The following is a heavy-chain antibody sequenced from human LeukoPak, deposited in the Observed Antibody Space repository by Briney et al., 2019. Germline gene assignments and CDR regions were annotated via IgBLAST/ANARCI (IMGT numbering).Heavy chain of an antibody. CDR2: IRFDGSDK. V-gene: IGHV3-30*02. CDR3: AKGGCSSSDCYYHYYMDV. Sequence: PGGSLRLSCAASGFTFSSYSMHWVRQAPGKGLEWVAFIRFDGSDKIYADSVKGRFTISKDNSKNTLYLQMNSLRPEDTAVYSCAKGGCSSSDCYYHYYMDVWGKGTTATVSS. CDR1: GFTFSSYS. D-gene: IGHD2-2*01. J-gene: IGHJ6*03.